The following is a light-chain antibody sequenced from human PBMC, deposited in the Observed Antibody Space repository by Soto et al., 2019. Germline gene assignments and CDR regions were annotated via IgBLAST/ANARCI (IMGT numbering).Light chain of an antibody. CDR2: DAS. CDR1: QSVSSSY. Sequence: EIVLTQSPGTLSLSPGERATLSCRASQSVSSSYLAWYQQKPGQAPRLLIYDASNLQSGVPSRFSGAGSGTEFTLTVSSLQPDDSATYYCQQYNNYPFTFGPGTTVHIK. V-gene: IGKV3-20*01. CDR3: QQYNNYPFT. J-gene: IGKJ3*01.